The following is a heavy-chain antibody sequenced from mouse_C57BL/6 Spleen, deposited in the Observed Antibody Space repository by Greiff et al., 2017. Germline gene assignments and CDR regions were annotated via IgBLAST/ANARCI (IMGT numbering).Heavy chain of an antibody. J-gene: IGHJ2*01. Sequence: QVQLQQSGPELVKPGASVKISCKASGYSFSSSWMNWVKQRPGKGLEWIGRIYPGDGDTNYNGKFKGKATLTADKSSSTAYMQLSSLTSEDSAVYFCARGDSNYVGFDYWGQGTTLTVSS. CDR1: GYSFSSSW. V-gene: IGHV1-82*01. D-gene: IGHD2-5*01. CDR3: ARGDSNYVGFDY. CDR2: IYPGDGDT.